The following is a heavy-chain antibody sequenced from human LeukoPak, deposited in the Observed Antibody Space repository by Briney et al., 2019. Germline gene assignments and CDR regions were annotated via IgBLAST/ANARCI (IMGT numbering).Heavy chain of an antibody. CDR1: GGSISSSSYY. V-gene: IGHV4-39*01. CDR3: ARPPLESPYYDFWSGYYIGDY. D-gene: IGHD3-3*01. J-gene: IGHJ4*02. Sequence: SETLSLTCTVSGGSISSSSYYWGWIRQPPGKGLEWTGSIYYSGSTYYNPSLKSGVTISVDTSKNQFSLKLSSVTAADTAVYYCARPPLESPYYDFWSGYYIGDYWGQGTLVTVSS. CDR2: IYYSGST.